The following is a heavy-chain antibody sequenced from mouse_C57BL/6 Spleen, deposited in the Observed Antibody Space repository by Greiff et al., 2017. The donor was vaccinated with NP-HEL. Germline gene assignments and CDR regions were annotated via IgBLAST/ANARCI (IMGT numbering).Heavy chain of an antibody. CDR2: INPSNGGT. CDR1: GYTFTSYW. D-gene: IGHD2-3*01. CDR3: ARNDGYYLYFDY. Sequence: QVQLQQPGTELVKPGASVKLSCKASGYTFTSYWMHWVKQRPGQGLEWIGNINPSNGGTNYNEKFKSKATLTVDTSSSTAYMQLSSLTSEDSAVYYCARNDGYYLYFDYWGQGTTLTVSS. V-gene: IGHV1-53*01. J-gene: IGHJ2*01.